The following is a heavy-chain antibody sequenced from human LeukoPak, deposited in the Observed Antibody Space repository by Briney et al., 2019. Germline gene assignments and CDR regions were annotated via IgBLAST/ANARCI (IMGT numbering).Heavy chain of an antibody. CDR2: ISGSGGST. Sequence: GGSLRLSCAASGFTFTIYAMSWVRQAPGKGLEWVSAISGSGGSTYYADSVKGRFTISRDSSKSTLYLQMNSLRAEDTAVYYCAKALWYRSGWYGFDYWGQGTLVTVS. CDR1: GFTFTIYA. V-gene: IGHV3-23*01. D-gene: IGHD6-19*01. J-gene: IGHJ4*02. CDR3: AKALWYRSGWYGFDY.